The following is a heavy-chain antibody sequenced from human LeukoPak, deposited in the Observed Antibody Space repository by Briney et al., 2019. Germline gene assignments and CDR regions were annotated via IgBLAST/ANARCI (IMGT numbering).Heavy chain of an antibody. CDR2: IYYSRST. D-gene: IGHD2-8*01. J-gene: IGHJ3*02. V-gene: IGHV4-59*08. Sequence: SETLSLTCTVSGGSISSYYWSWIRQPPGKGLEWIGYIYYSRSTNYNPSLRSRVTISVDTSRNQFSLKLPSVTATDTAVYYCARHECTNGVRYTLAFDIWGRGTMVTVSS. CDR3: ARHECTNGVRYTLAFDI. CDR1: GGSISSYY.